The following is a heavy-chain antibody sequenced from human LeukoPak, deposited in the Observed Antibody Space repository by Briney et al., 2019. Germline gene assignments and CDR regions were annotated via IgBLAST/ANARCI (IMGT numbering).Heavy chain of an antibody. V-gene: IGHV1-69*01. CDR2: IIPIFGTA. CDR1: GGTFSSYA. D-gene: IGHD6-13*01. Sequence: SVKVSCKASGGTFSSYAISWVRQAPGQGLEWMGGIIPIFGTANYAQKFQGRVTITADESTSTAYMELSSLRSEDTAVYYCARDRYSISGFNWFDPWGQGTLVTVSS. J-gene: IGHJ5*02. CDR3: ARDRYSISGFNWFDP.